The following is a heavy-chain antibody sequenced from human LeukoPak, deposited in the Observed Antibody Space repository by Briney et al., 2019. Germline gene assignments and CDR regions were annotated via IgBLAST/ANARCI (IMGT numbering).Heavy chain of an antibody. Sequence: SETLSLTCSVSGSSFNTYYWSWIRQPAGKALEWIGRIHTSGSADYSPSLQSRVTISVDMSKKEFSLKLTSVTAADTAVYYCARDIVYLIDEDYGWGQGILVTVSS. CDR1: GSSFNTYY. V-gene: IGHV4-4*07. J-gene: IGHJ4*02. CDR2: IHTSGSA. CDR3: ARDIVYLIDEDYG. D-gene: IGHD4-17*01.